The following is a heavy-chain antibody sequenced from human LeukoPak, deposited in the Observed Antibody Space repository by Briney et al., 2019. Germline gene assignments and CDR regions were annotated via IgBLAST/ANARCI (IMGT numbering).Heavy chain of an antibody. CDR3: ARALPKTYSSSSRGWFDP. CDR1: GFTFSSYE. Sequence: GGSLRLSCAASGFTFSSYEMNWVRQAPGKGLEWVSYISSSGSTIYYADSVKGRFTISRDNAKNSLYLQMNSLRAEDTAVYYCARALPKTYSSSSRGWFDPWGQGTLVTVSS. D-gene: IGHD6-6*01. J-gene: IGHJ5*02. V-gene: IGHV3-48*03. CDR2: ISSSGSTI.